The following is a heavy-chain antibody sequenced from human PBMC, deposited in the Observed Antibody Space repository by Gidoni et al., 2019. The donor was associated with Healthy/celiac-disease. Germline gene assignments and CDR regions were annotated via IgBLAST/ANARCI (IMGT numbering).Heavy chain of an antibody. V-gene: IGHV3-23*01. D-gene: IGHD3-10*01. CDR1: GFTLSSYP. J-gene: IGHJ2*01. Sequence: EVQLLASGGGLVQPGGSLRLSCAASGFTLSSYPLSGVRRAPGKGLEWVSAISGSGGSTYYADSVKGRFTISRDNSKNTLYLQMNSLRAEDTAVYYCAKAATVVTPGSTAWYFDLWGRGTLVTVSS. CDR2: ISGSGGST. CDR3: AKAATVVTPGSTAWYFDL.